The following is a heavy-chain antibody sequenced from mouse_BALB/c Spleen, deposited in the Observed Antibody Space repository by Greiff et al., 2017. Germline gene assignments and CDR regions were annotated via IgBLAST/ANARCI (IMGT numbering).Heavy chain of an antibody. Sequence: QLKESGPELVKPGASVKMSCKASGYTFTSYVMHWVKQKPGQGLEWIGYINPYNDGTKYNEKFKGKATLTSDKSSSTAYMELSSLTSEDSAVYYCARTLLITTVVAYYYAMDYWGQGTSVTVSS. CDR2: INPYNDGT. J-gene: IGHJ4*01. CDR1: GYTFTSYV. V-gene: IGHV1-14*01. D-gene: IGHD1-1*01. CDR3: ARTLLITTVVAYYYAMDY.